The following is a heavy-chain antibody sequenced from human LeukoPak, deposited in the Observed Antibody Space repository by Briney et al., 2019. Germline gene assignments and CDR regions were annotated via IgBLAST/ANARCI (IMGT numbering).Heavy chain of an antibody. Sequence: GGSLRLSCAASGFTFSSYGMSWVRQAPGKGLEWVSSMSGSGGNTYYADSVKGRFTISRDNSKNTLYLQMNSLRAEDTAVYYCAKGGYYDYYMDVWGKGTTVTISS. CDR1: GFTFSSYG. CDR2: MSGSGGNT. V-gene: IGHV3-23*01. J-gene: IGHJ6*03. CDR3: AKGGYYDYYMDV.